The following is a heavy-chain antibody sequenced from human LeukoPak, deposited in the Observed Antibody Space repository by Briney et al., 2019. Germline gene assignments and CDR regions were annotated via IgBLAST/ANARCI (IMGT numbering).Heavy chain of an antibody. V-gene: IGHV3-30*02. Sequence: GGSLRLSCAASGFTFTNYACTGSRRAPGRGRGGGAFTGYDGSNKYYADSVKGRFTISRDNSKNTLYLQMNSLRAEDTAVYYCARDPPSAYTSPWFYFDYWGQGTLVTVSS. CDR1: GFTFTNYA. J-gene: IGHJ4*02. CDR2: TGYDGSNK. D-gene: IGHD6-6*01. CDR3: ARDPPSAYTSPWFYFDY.